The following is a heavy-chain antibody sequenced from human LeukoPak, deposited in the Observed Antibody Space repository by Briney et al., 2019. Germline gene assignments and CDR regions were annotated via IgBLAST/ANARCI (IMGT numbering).Heavy chain of an antibody. CDR1: GYTFTSYY. D-gene: IGHD3-10*01. V-gene: IGHV1-2*02. CDR2: INPNSGGT. CDR3: ARGRASGPREANWFDP. Sequence: EASVKVSCKASGYTFTSYYMHWVRQAPGQGLEWMGWINPNSGGTNYAQKFQGRVTMTRDTSISTAYMELSRLRSDDTAVYYCARGRASGPREANWFDPWGQGTLVTVSS. J-gene: IGHJ5*02.